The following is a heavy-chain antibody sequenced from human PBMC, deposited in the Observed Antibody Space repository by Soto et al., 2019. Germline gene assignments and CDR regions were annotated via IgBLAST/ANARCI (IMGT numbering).Heavy chain of an antibody. CDR1: GFTFSSHA. D-gene: IGHD2-8*01. CDR3: AKHNGFYGDYVDY. V-gene: IGHV3-23*01. Sequence: GGSLRLSCAVSGFTFSSHAMSWVRQAPGKGLEWVSVISGSGGSTYNADSVKGRFTLSRDNSKNTLYLQMKSLGAEDTAAYYCAKHNGFYGDYVDYWGQGTLVTVSS. CDR2: ISGSGGST. J-gene: IGHJ4*02.